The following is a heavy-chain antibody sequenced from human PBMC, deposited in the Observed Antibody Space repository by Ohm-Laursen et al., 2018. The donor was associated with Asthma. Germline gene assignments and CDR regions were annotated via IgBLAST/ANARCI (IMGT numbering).Heavy chain of an antibody. CDR2: IYYSGST. CDR3: ARGGWELLLDY. CDR1: GGSISSGGYY. D-gene: IGHD1-26*01. J-gene: IGHJ4*02. V-gene: IGHV4-31*03. Sequence: TLSLTCTVSGGSISSGGYYWSWIRQHPGKGLEWIGYIYYSGSTYYNPSLKSRVTISVDTSKNQFSLKRSSVTAADTAVYYCARGGWELLLDYWGQGTLVTVSS.